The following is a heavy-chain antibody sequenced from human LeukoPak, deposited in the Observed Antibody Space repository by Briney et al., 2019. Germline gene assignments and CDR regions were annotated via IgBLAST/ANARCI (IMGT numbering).Heavy chain of an antibody. J-gene: IGHJ4*02. Sequence: GGSLRLSCAASGFTFDNYAMSWVRQAPGKGLEWVANIKQDGSEKYYVDSVKGRFTISRDNAKNSLYLQMNSLRAEDTAVYYCARTYSSSSLFDYWGQGTLVTVSS. V-gene: IGHV3-7*01. CDR1: GFTFDNYA. CDR2: IKQDGSEK. CDR3: ARTYSSSSLFDY. D-gene: IGHD6-6*01.